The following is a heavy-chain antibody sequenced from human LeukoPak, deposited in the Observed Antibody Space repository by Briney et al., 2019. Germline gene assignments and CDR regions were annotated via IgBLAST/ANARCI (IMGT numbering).Heavy chain of an antibody. V-gene: IGHV3-7*01. J-gene: IGHJ4*02. CDR3: ARVGGRYSPLGY. Sequence: GGSLRLSCVASGFTFSSYWMTWVRQAPGKGLEWVANIKQDGSEKYYVDSVKGRFTISRDNDKNSLFLQMTSLGAEDTAVYYCARVGGRYSPLGYWGQGTLVTVSS. D-gene: IGHD3-16*02. CDR2: IKQDGSEK. CDR1: GFTFSSYW.